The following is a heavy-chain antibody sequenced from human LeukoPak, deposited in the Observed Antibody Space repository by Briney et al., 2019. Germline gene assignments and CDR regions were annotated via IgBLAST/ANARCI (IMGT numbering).Heavy chain of an antibody. J-gene: IGHJ6*04. CDR2: FIPILDTA. CDR1: GVTFSDYA. D-gene: IGHD3-3*01. V-gene: IGHV1-69*10. Sequence: PVTVSCMASGVTFSDYALNWVRQAPGQGLEWVGVFIPILDTANSTQTFQGRLTITADKSTNTVYMELSSLRFDDTAVYFCAGIPVFGVVLHQEPVWGKGTTVTVSS. CDR3: AGIPVFGVVLHQEPV.